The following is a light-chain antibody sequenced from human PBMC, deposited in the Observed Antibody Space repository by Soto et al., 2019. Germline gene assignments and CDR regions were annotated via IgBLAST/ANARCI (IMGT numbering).Light chain of an antibody. V-gene: IGKV1-5*03. CDR2: KAF. CDR3: QQYSSYPLT. CDR1: QSISNW. Sequence: DIQMTQFPPTLSASVGDRVTITCRASQSISNWLAWYQQKPGKAPKLLIYKAFSLESGVPLRFTGSGSGTEFTLTISNLQPDDFALYYCQQYSSYPLTFRGGTKVEIK. J-gene: IGKJ4*01.